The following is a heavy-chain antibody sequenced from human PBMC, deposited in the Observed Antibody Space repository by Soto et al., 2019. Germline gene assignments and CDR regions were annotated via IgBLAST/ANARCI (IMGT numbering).Heavy chain of an antibody. D-gene: IGHD3-10*01. Sequence: SETLSLTCTVSGGSISSSSYYWGWIRQPPGKGLEWIGSIYYSGSTYYNPSLKSRVTISVDTSKNQFSLKLSSVTAADTAVYYCARLLGFGDNFDYWGQGTLVTVSS. J-gene: IGHJ4*02. CDR1: GGSISSSSYY. CDR2: IYYSGST. CDR3: ARLLGFGDNFDY. V-gene: IGHV4-39*01.